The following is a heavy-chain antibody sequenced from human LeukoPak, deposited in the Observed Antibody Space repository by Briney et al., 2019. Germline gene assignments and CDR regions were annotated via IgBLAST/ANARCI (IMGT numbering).Heavy chain of an antibody. Sequence: GGSLRLSCAASGFAFSNFDMHWVRQVTGKGLEWVAAISKGGDAHYYGSVMGRFSISRGNAKNSLYLQMNSLGAGDTAVYYCARDSSGWGLDLWGQGTMVTVSS. V-gene: IGHV3-13*01. CDR2: ISKGGDA. CDR3: ARDSSGWGLDL. J-gene: IGHJ3*01. D-gene: IGHD6-19*01. CDR1: GFAFSNFD.